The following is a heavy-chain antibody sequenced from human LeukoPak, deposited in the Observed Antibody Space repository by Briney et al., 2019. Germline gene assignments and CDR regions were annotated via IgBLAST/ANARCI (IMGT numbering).Heavy chain of an antibody. CDR3: AKDNSLYGGFGELRWWDY. Sequence: GGSLRLSCAASGFTFSSYGMHWVRQAPGKGLEWVAVISYDGSNKYYADSVKGRFTISRDNSKNTLYLQMNSLRAEDTAVYYCAKDNSLYGGFGELRWWDYWGQGTLVTVSS. CDR2: ISYDGSNK. V-gene: IGHV3-30*18. D-gene: IGHD3-10*01. J-gene: IGHJ4*02. CDR1: GFTFSSYG.